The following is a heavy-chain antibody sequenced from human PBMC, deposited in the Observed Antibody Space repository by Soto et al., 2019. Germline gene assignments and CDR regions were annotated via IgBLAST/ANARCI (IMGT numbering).Heavy chain of an antibody. CDR3: ARSLRLGVYYYYYGMDV. D-gene: IGHD3-10*01. Sequence: ASVKVSCKASGYTFTSYYMHWVRQAPGQGLEWMGIINPSGGSTSYAQKFQGRVTMTRDTSTSTVYMELSSLRSEDTAVYYCARSLRLGVYYYYYGMDVWGQGTMVTVSS. V-gene: IGHV1-46*01. CDR2: INPSGGST. J-gene: IGHJ6*02. CDR1: GYTFTSYY.